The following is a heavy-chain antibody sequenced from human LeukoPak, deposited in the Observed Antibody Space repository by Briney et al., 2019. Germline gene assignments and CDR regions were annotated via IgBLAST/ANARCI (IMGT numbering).Heavy chain of an antibody. J-gene: IGHJ4*02. Sequence: PSQTLSLTCTVSGGSISSGGYYWSWIRQHPGKGLEWIGYIYYSGSTCYNPSLKSRVTISVDTSKNQFSLKLSSVTAADTAVYYCAGGRDGYCNYWGQGTLVTVSS. CDR1: GGSISSGGYY. V-gene: IGHV4-31*03. D-gene: IGHD5-24*01. CDR3: AGGRDGYCNY. CDR2: IYYSGST.